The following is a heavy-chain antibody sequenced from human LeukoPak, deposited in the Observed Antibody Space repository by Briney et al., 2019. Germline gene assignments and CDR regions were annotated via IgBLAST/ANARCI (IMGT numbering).Heavy chain of an antibody. CDR3: GRVGAYYGSGSYSDY. Sequence: PGGSLRLSCAASGFTFSSYWMSWVRQAPGKGLEWVANINHDGSEKYYVDSVKGRFTISRDNAKKSLYLQMNSLRAEDTAVYYCGRVGAYYGSGSYSDYWGQGTLVTVSS. D-gene: IGHD3-10*01. V-gene: IGHV3-7*01. CDR1: GFTFSSYW. CDR2: INHDGSEK. J-gene: IGHJ4*02.